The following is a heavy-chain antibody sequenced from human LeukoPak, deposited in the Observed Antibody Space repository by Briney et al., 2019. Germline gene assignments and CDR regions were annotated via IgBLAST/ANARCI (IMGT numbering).Heavy chain of an antibody. D-gene: IGHD4-17*01. CDR3: ARASRTYFGDYLYYFDS. Sequence: ASVKVSCKASGYTFSNCDINWVRQATGQGLEWMGWMNPKSGNTGYAQNFQGRVTMTRNSSITTSYMELSSLRSEDTAVYYCARASRTYFGDYLYYFDSWGQGTLVTVSS. J-gene: IGHJ4*02. V-gene: IGHV1-8*01. CDR2: MNPKSGNT. CDR1: GYTFSNCD.